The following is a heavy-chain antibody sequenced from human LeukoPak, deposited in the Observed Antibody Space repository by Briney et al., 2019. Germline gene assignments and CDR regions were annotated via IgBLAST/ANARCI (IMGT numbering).Heavy chain of an antibody. CDR1: GFTFADYG. V-gene: IGHV3-20*04. CDR3: ARALWSGYYAIYWGAFDI. D-gene: IGHD3-3*01. J-gene: IGHJ3*02. CDR2: INWDGGST. Sequence: GGSLRLSCAASGFTFADYGMSWVRQAPGKGLEWVFGINWDGGSTGYADSVKGRFTISRDNAKNSLYLQMNSLRAEDTALYYCARALWSGYYAIYWGAFDIWGQGTMVTVSS.